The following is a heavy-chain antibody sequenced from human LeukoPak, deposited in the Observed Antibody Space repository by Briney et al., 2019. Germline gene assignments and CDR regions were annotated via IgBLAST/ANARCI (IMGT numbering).Heavy chain of an antibody. CDR3: ARLDYYDSKYYFDY. CDR2: IYYSGTT. V-gene: IGHV4-39*01. CDR1: GGSISTSLYY. J-gene: IGHJ4*02. D-gene: IGHD3-22*01. Sequence: PSETLSLTCTVSGGSISTSLYYWGWIRQPPGKGLEWIGSIYYSGTTYYNPSLRSRVTISIDTPKNQFSLKLRSVTAADTAVYYCARLDYYDSKYYFDYWGQGTLVTVSS.